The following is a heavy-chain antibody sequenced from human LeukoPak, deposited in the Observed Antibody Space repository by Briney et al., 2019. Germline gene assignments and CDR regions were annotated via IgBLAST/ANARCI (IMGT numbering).Heavy chain of an antibody. CDR3: ARLLPGGKCDP. V-gene: IGHV4-39*01. D-gene: IGHD3-22*01. CDR2: IYYSGST. J-gene: IGHJ5*02. Sequence: SETLSLTCTVSTGSINSTTCQWGWIRQPPGKGLEWIGNIYYSGSTYYNPSLKSRLTISVDTSKNQFSLKLTSVTAADTAVYFCARLLPGGKCDPWGQGTLVTVSS. CDR1: TGSINSTTCQ.